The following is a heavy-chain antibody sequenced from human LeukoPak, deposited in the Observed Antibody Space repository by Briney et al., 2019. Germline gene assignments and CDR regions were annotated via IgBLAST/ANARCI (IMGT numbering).Heavy chain of an antibody. CDR3: ARTGSGHNDY. Sequence: SETLSLTCAVYGGSFSGYYWSWIRQPPGKGLEWIGEIYHSGSTNYNPSLKSRVTISVDKSKNQFSLKLSSVTAADTAVYYCARTGSGHNDYWGQGTLVTVSS. D-gene: IGHD2-15*01. V-gene: IGHV4-34*01. CDR2: IYHSGST. CDR1: GGSFSGYY. J-gene: IGHJ4*02.